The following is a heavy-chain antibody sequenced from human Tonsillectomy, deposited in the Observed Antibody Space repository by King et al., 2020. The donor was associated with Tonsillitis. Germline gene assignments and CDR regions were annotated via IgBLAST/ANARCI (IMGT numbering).Heavy chain of an antibody. CDR3: ARVVYDFWSGYPDAFDI. CDR1: GFTVSSNY. Sequence: VQLVQSGGGLVQPGGSLRLSCAASGFTVSSNYMSWVRQAPGKGLEWVSVIYSGGSTYYADSVKGRFTISRHNSKNTLYLQMNSLRAEDTAVYYCARVVYDFWSGYPDAFDIWGQGTMVTVSS. V-gene: IGHV3-53*04. D-gene: IGHD3-3*01. CDR2: IYSGGST. J-gene: IGHJ3*02.